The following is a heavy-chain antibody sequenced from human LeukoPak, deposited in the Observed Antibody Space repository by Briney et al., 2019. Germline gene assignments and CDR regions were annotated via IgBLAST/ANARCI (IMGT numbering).Heavy chain of an antibody. Sequence: GESLKISCKGSGYTLTSYWIGWVRQMPGKGLEWMGIIYPGDSDTRYSPSFQGQVTISAASSINTAYLQWTSLKASDTAMYYCARSSTIAVAEIYFDYWGQGTLVTVSS. CDR1: GYTLTSYW. D-gene: IGHD6-19*01. J-gene: IGHJ4*02. CDR2: IYPGDSDT. V-gene: IGHV5-51*01. CDR3: ARSSTIAVAEIYFDY.